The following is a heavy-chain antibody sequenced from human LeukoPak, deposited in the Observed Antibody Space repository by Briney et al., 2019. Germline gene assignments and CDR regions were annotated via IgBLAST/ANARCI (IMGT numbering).Heavy chain of an antibody. CDR3: ARVILGVGATAFDI. D-gene: IGHD1-26*01. J-gene: IGHJ3*02. V-gene: IGHV4-39*01. CDR2: IYYSGST. CDR1: GGSISSSSYY. Sequence: KPSETLSLTCTVSGGSISSSSYYWGWIRQPPGKGLEWIGSIYYSGSTYYNPSLKSRVTISVDTSKNQFSLKLSSVTAADTAVYYCARVILGVGATAFDIWGQGTMVTVSS.